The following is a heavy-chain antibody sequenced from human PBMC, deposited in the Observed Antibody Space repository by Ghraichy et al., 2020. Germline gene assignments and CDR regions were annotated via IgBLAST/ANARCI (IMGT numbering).Heavy chain of an antibody. Sequence: SQTLSLTCAISGDSVSNISVAWNWIRQSPSRGLEWLGRTYYRSKWYNDYPVSVKSRISITPDTTKNQFSLQLNSVTPEDTAVYFCARDGNIPGISTFDYWGQGTLVTVSS. CDR2: TYYRSKWYN. CDR1: GDSVSNISVA. CDR3: ARDGNIPGISTFDY. V-gene: IGHV6-1*01. J-gene: IGHJ4*02. D-gene: IGHD2-2*01.